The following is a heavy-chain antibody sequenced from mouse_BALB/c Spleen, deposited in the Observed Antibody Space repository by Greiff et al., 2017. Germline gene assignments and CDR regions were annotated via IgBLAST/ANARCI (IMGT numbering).Heavy chain of an antibody. CDR2: ISYSGST. D-gene: IGHD2-2*01. CDR1: GYSITSYYA. V-gene: IGHV3-2*02. CDR3: ARVDGYGVGYAMDY. J-gene: IGHJ4*01. Sequence: EVQLQQSGPGLVKPSQSLSLTCNVTGYSITSYYAWCLLRQFPGNQLVWIGFISYSGSTSYNPTLKSRFSITRDTSKNHFFLQLNVVTTEDTAADYGARVDGYGVGYAMDYWGQGNSGTVSS.